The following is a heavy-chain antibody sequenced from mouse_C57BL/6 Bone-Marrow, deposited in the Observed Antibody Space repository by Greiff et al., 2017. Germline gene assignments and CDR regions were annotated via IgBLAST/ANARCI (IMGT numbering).Heavy chain of an antibody. CDR1: GFTFSDYG. CDR3: ARHEWDYYAMDY. CDR2: ISNLAYSI. D-gene: IGHD1-3*01. J-gene: IGHJ4*01. V-gene: IGHV5-15*01. Sequence: EVKLVESGGGLVQPGGSLKLSCAASGFTFSDYGMAWVRQAPRKGPEWVAFISNLAYSIYYADTVTGRFTISRENAKHTLYREMSSLRSEDTAMYYCARHEWDYYAMDYWGQGTSVTVSS.